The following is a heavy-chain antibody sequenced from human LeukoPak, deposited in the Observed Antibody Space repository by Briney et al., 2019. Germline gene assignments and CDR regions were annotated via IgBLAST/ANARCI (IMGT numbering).Heavy chain of an antibody. CDR2: IKPDGSEK. D-gene: IGHD1-1*01. Sequence: GGSLRLSCAASGFTFSSYWMSWVRQAPGKGLECVANIKPDGSEKNYVDSVKGRFTISRDNAKNSLYLQMNSLRAEDTAVYYCARGDWNDRNDDWGQGTLVTVSS. CDR3: ARGDWNDRNDD. CDR1: GFTFSSYW. J-gene: IGHJ4*02. V-gene: IGHV3-7*01.